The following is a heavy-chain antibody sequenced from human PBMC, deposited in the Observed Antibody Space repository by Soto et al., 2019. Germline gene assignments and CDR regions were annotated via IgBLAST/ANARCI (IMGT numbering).Heavy chain of an antibody. CDR2: INSDGSST. V-gene: IGHV3-74*01. J-gene: IGHJ4*02. CDR1: GFTFSSYW. D-gene: IGHD1-7*01. Sequence: GGSLRLSCAASGFTFSSYWMHWVRQAPGKGLVWVSRINSDGSSTSYADSVKGRFSLSRENAKNSLYLQMNSLRAGDTAVYYCTRTTDYEGSFDYWGQGTLVTVSS. CDR3: TRTTDYEGSFDY.